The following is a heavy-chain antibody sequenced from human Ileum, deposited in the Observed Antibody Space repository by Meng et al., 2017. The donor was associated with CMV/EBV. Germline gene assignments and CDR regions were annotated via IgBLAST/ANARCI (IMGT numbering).Heavy chain of an antibody. CDR3: ARAIGCSSSNCYGYYGMDV. V-gene: IGHV3-30*04. Sequence: GGSLRLSCVASEFTFSNYAIHWVRQAPGKGLEWVAVISFDGSNKYYADSVKGRFTIFRDNSKNTLHLRMNSLRPEDTAVYYCARAIGCSSSNCYGYYGMDVWGQGTTVTVSS. CDR1: EFTFSNYA. D-gene: IGHD2-2*01. J-gene: IGHJ6*02. CDR2: ISFDGSNK.